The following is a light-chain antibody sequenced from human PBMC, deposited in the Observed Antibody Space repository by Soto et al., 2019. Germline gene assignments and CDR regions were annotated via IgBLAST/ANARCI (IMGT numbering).Light chain of an antibody. Sequence: EIVMTQSPATLSVSPGERATLSCWASQSVSSNLAWYQRKPGQAPRLLIYGASTRATGIPVRFSGSGSGTEFTLTISSLQSEDFAVYYCQQYNNGPWTFRQGTKV. CDR2: GAS. CDR1: QSVSSN. CDR3: QQYNNGPWT. V-gene: IGKV3-15*01. J-gene: IGKJ1*01.